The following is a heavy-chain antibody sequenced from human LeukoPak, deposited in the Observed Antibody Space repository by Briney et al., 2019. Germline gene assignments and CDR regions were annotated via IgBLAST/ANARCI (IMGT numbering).Heavy chain of an antibody. D-gene: IGHD1-26*01. CDR1: GYTFTSYD. CDR2: MNPNIGNT. J-gene: IGHJ5*02. Sequence: ASVKVSCKASGYTFTSYDINWVRQATGQGLEWMGWMNPNIGNTGYAQKCQGRVTMTRNTSISTAYMELSSLRSEDTAVYYCARPRAASAGGSWWFDPWGQGTLVTVSS. CDR3: ARPRAASAGGSWWFDP. V-gene: IGHV1-8*01.